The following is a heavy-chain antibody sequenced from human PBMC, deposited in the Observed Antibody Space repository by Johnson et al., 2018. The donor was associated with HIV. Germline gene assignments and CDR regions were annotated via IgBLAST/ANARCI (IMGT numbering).Heavy chain of an antibody. J-gene: IGHJ3*02. CDR2: IKQDGSEK. CDR1: GFTFSSYA. CDR3: AKGGSAVAVAFDI. D-gene: IGHD6-19*01. V-gene: IGHV3-7*01. Sequence: VQLVESGGGVVQPGRSLRLSCAASGFTFSSYAMHWVRQAPGKGLEWVANIKQDGSEKYYVDSVKGRFTISRDNSKNTLYLQMNSLRAEDTAVYYCAKGGSAVAVAFDIWGQGTMVTVSA.